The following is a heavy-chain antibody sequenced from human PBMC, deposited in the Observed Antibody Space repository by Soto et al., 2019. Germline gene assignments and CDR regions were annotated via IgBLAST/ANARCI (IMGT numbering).Heavy chain of an antibody. CDR1: GYTFTGYA. V-gene: IGHV1-3*05. J-gene: IGHJ4*02. Sequence: QVQLVQSGAEEKKPGASVKVSCKASGYTFTGYAMHWVRRAPGQRLEWMGWINAGNGNTKYSQKFQGRVTITRDTSASTAYMELSSLRSEDTAVYYCARAVAVAADFDYWGQGTLATVSS. D-gene: IGHD6-19*01. CDR3: ARAVAVAADFDY. CDR2: INAGNGNT.